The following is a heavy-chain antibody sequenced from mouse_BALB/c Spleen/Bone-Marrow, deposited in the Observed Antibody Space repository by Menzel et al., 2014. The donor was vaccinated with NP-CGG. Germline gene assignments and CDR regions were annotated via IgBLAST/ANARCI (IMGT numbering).Heavy chain of an antibody. Sequence: QVQLQQSGAELARPGASVKMSCKASGYTFTSYRMHWVKQRPGQGLEWIGFINPSSNYTNYNQKFKDKATLTADKSSSTAYMQLSSLTSEDSAVYYCARVLRWSLDYWGQGTTLTVSS. J-gene: IGHJ2*01. CDR1: GYTFTSYR. CDR3: ARVLRWSLDY. D-gene: IGHD6-2*01. V-gene: IGHV1-4*01. CDR2: INPSSNYT.